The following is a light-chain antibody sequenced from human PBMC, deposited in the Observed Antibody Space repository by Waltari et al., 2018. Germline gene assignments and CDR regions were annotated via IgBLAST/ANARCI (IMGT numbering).Light chain of an antibody. V-gene: IGLV1-47*01. Sequence: QSVLTPPPSASGTPGQRVTIPCSGSSSNLGSNYVYWYQQLPGTAPKLLIYRNNQRPSGVTDRFSGSKSGTSASLAISGLRSEDEADYYCAAWDDSLSGPKVFGGGTKLTVL. CDR3: AAWDDSLSGPKV. CDR2: RNN. CDR1: SSNLGSNY. J-gene: IGLJ2*01.